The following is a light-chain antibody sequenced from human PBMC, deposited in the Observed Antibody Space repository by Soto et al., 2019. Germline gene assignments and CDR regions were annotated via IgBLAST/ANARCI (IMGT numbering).Light chain of an antibody. CDR2: DAS. CDR3: QQRMHWPPIT. V-gene: IGKV3-11*01. J-gene: IGKJ5*01. CDR1: QSVSRY. Sequence: EIVLTQSPATLSLSPGERATLSCRASQSVSRYLAWYQQKPGQAPRLLIYDASNRATGIPARFSGSGSGTDFNLTISSLDPEDFAVYYCQQRMHWPPITFGQGTRLDIK.